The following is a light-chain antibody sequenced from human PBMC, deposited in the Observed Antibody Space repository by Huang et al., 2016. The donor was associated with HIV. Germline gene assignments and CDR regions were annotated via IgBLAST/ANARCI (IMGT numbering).Light chain of an antibody. V-gene: IGKV4-1*01. CDR1: RSVLYSSNNKNY. J-gene: IGKJ3*01. CDR3: QQYYTTPFT. Sequence: DILMTQSPDFLAVSLGERATVNCRSSRSVLYSSNNKNYLAWYQQKPGQPPKLLIHWASTRESGVPDRFSGSGYGTDFTLTISSLQAEDVAIYYCQQYYTTPFTFGPGTKVDI. CDR2: WAS.